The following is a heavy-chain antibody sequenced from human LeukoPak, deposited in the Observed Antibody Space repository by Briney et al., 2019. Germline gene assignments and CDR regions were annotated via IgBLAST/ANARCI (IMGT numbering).Heavy chain of an antibody. Sequence: PSETLSLTCSVSGGSISSSSYYWGWIRQPPGKGLEWIGSIYYSGSTYYNPSLKSRVTISVDTSKNQFSLKLSSVTAADTAVYFCARGTVADGYNLVHYFDYWGQGTLVTVSS. CDR2: IYYSGST. D-gene: IGHD5-24*01. V-gene: IGHV4-39*07. CDR3: ARGTVADGYNLVHYFDY. CDR1: GGSISSSSYY. J-gene: IGHJ4*02.